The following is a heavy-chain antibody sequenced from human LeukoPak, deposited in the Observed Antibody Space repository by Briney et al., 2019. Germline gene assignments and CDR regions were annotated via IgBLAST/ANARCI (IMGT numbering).Heavy chain of an antibody. CDR1: GGSFGGYY. V-gene: IGHV4-34*01. CDR3: ARVVVVVAATRYYYYGMDV. J-gene: IGHJ6*02. CDR2: INHSGST. D-gene: IGHD2-15*01. Sequence: PSETLSLTCAVYGGSFGGYYWSWIRQPPGKGLEWIGEINHSGSTNYNPSLKSRVTISVDTSKNQFSLKLSSVTAADTAVYYCARVVVVVAATRYYYYGMDVWGQGTTVTVSS.